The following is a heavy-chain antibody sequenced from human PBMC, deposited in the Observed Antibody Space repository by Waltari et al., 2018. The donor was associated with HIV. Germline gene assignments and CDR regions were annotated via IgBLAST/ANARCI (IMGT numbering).Heavy chain of an antibody. D-gene: IGHD5-12*01. CDR2: IGNGGTTI. CDR3: TRETLGRGYENDY. V-gene: IGHV3-11*01. Sequence: QVQLVESGGGLVKPGGSLTLSCAASGFTFSDSSMGWIRQAPGKGLEWLSYIGNGGTTIYYADSVKGRFTISRDNAKNSLYLQMDSLRVEDTAVYYCTRETLGRGYENDYWGQGTLVTVSS. J-gene: IGHJ4*02. CDR1: GFTFSDSS.